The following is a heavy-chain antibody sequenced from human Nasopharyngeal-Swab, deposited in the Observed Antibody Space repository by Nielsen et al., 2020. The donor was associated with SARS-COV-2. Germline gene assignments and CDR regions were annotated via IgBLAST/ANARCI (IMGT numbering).Heavy chain of an antibody. Sequence: GESLKISCAASGFTFSTYSMNWVRQAPGKGLEWVSSISSSSSYIYCADSLKGRFTISRDNAKNTLYLQMNSLRAEDTAVYYCARDRASGDSYFDYWGQGTLVTVSS. D-gene: IGHD4-17*01. V-gene: IGHV3-21*01. J-gene: IGHJ4*02. CDR3: ARDRASGDSYFDY. CDR1: GFTFSTYS. CDR2: ISSSSSYI.